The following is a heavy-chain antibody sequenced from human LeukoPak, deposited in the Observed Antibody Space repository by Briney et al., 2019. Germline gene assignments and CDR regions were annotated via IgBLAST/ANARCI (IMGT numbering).Heavy chain of an antibody. D-gene: IGHD4-23*01. Sequence: GGSLRLSCAASGFTFSSCWMNWVRQAPGKGLVWVSRIASDGSSTTYADSVKGRFSISRDNAKNTLYLKMNSLRVEDTAVYYCARGRPHGNDYWGQGTLVTVSS. J-gene: IGHJ4*02. V-gene: IGHV3-74*01. CDR1: GFTFSSCW. CDR3: ARGRPHGNDY. CDR2: IASDGSST.